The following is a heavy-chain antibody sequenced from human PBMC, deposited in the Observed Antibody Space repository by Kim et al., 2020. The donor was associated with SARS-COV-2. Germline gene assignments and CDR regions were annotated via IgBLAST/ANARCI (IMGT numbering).Heavy chain of an antibody. CDR3: ARHKRKLFDWLKGLHAFDI. Sequence: SETLSLTCTVSGGSISSSSYYWGWIRQPPGKGLEWIGSIYYSGSTYYNPSLKSRVTISVDTSKNQFSLKLSSVTAADTAVYYCARHKRKLFDWLKGLHAFDIWGQGTMVTVSS. D-gene: IGHD3-9*01. CDR1: GGSISSSSYY. V-gene: IGHV4-39*01. J-gene: IGHJ3*02. CDR2: IYYSGST.